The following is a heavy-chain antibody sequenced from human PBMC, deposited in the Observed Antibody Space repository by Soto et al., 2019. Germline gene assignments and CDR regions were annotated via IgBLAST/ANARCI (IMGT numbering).Heavy chain of an antibody. CDR2: INPSGDST. D-gene: IGHD3-16*01. J-gene: IGHJ5*02. Sequence: QAQLVQSGAEVKKPGASVRVSCKASGFTFINYYMHWVRQAPGQGLEWMGVINPSGDSTNYAPKFQGRVTMTRDTATSTVYMDLSSLSSEDTAVYYCARENSHQSTWGLDPWGQGTLVTVAS. V-gene: IGHV1-46*01. CDR3: ARENSHQSTWGLDP. CDR1: GFTFINYY.